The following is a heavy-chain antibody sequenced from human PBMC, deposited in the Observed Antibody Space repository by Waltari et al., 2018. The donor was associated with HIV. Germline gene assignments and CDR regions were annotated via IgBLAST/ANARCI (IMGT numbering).Heavy chain of an antibody. CDR3: ATGGGTTSIQLYDLDV. J-gene: IGHJ6*02. D-gene: IGHD1-26*01. Sequence: QVQLIQSGAEVKKPGASVKVSCKVFGYTLTELSMHWERQAPGKGLEWMGGFDPEDDETIYAQKFQGRVTMTEDTSTDSAYMELSSLTSEDTAVYYCATGGGTTSIQLYDLDVWGQGTTVTVSS. V-gene: IGHV1-24*01. CDR2: FDPEDDET. CDR1: GYTLTELS.